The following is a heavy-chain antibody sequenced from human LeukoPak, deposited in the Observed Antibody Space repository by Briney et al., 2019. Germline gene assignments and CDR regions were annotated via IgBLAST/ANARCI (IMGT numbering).Heavy chain of an antibody. CDR1: GFIFNSYW. Sequence: GGSLRLSCAASGFIFNSYWIDWVRQAPGKGLEWVANINRDGSVRNFLDSVKGRFTISRDNTKNSLFLEISSLRAEDTAVYYCARNLGSQQFDYWDQGTLVTVSS. CDR3: ARNLGSQQFDY. CDR2: INRDGSVR. V-gene: IGHV3-7*01. D-gene: IGHD1-26*01. J-gene: IGHJ4*02.